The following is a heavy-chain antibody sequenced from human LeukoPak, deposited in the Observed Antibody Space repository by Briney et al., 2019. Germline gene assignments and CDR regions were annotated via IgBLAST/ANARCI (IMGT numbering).Heavy chain of an antibody. Sequence: GGSLRLSCAASGFTFSSYGMHWVRQAPGKGLEWVAFIRYDGSNKYYADSVKGRFTISRDNSKNTLYLQMNSLRAEDTAVYYCAKAPYCTNGVCYAFDIWGQGTMVTVPS. CDR3: AKAPYCTNGVCYAFDI. CDR2: IRYDGSNK. D-gene: IGHD2-8*01. J-gene: IGHJ3*02. CDR1: GFTFSSYG. V-gene: IGHV3-30*02.